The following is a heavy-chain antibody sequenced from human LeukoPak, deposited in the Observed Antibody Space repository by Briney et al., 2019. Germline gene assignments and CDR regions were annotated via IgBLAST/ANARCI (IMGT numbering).Heavy chain of an antibody. Sequence: GGSLRLSCAASGFTLGSHRMDWVRQAPGKGLEWVSSISSRSSFKDYADSVKGRFTISRDNAKNLLYLQMNSLRAEDTAVYFCAKDGGFWSDYSYFDYWGQGTQVTVSS. CDR2: ISSRSSFK. D-gene: IGHD3-3*01. J-gene: IGHJ4*02. CDR3: AKDGGFWSDYSYFDY. V-gene: IGHV3-21*06. CDR1: GFTLGSHR.